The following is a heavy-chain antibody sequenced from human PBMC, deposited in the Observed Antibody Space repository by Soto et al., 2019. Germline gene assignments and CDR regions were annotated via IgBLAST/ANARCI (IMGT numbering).Heavy chain of an antibody. D-gene: IGHD2-2*01. Sequence: EVQLVESGGGLVQPGGSLRLSCAASGFTFSDYWMTWVRQAPGKGLEWVANIKQDGSEKNYVDSVKGRFTISRDNAKNSLYLQMNSLRAEDTSVYYCARDGGGSSWGDYWGQGALVTVSS. J-gene: IGHJ4*02. V-gene: IGHV3-7*04. CDR1: GFTFSDYW. CDR2: IKQDGSEK. CDR3: ARDGGGSSWGDY.